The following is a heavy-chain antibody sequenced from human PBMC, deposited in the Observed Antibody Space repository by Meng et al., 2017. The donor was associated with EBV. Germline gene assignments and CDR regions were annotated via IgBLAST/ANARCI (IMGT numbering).Heavy chain of an antibody. CDR1: GGPFRYYA. CDR2: FLPRLGAP. D-gene: IGHD3-10*01. Sequence: VELVQSGAGVKKPGSSVKVSCKTSGGPFRYYAISWVRQAPGQGLEWLGGFLPRLGAPNYAQKFHGRVKIIADESTSTHYMDLSSLRSEDTAIYYCASESGRGYTPDYWGQGTLVTVSS. V-gene: IGHV1-69*01. J-gene: IGHJ4*02. CDR3: ASESGRGYTPDY.